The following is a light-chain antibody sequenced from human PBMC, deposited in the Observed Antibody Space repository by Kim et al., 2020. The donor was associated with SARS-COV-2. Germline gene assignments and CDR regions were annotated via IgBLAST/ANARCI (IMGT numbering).Light chain of an antibody. Sequence: QSALTQPPSASGSPGQSVTVSCTGTSSDGGASNHVSWYQQHPGKAPKLIIYEVNKRPSGVPDRFSGSKSGNTASLTVSGLHADDEADYYCSTSGDNSYRDTKFYVLGGGTKVTVL. J-gene: IGLJ1*01. V-gene: IGLV2-8*01. CDR3: STSGDNSYRDTKFYV. CDR2: EVN. CDR1: SSDGGASNH.